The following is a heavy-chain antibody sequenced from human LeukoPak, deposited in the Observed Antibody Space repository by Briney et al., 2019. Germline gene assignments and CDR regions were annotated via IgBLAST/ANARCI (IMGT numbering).Heavy chain of an antibody. CDR1: GGTFSSYA. Sequence: SVKVSCKASGGTFSSYAISWVRQAPGQGLEWMGGIIPIFGTANYAQKFQGRVTITADESTSTAYMELSRLRSDDTAVYYCARDGDIAARPDYYYYYMDVWGKGTTVTVSS. D-gene: IGHD6-6*01. V-gene: IGHV1-69*13. CDR3: ARDGDIAARPDYYYYYMDV. CDR2: IIPIFGTA. J-gene: IGHJ6*03.